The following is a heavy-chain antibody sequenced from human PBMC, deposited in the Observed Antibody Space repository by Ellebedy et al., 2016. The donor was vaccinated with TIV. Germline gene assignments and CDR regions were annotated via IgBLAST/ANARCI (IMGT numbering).Heavy chain of an antibody. CDR1: GISFSYHY. CDR3: GRDLPYSSDWYPTSGFDY. D-gene: IGHD6-19*01. J-gene: IGHJ4*02. V-gene: IGHV3-11*04. Sequence: GESLKISCAASGISFSYHYMSLLRQAPGKRLEWISDINESGVTTRYADSVKGRCTISSDNAENSVWLQMNSLRAEDTAVYYCGRDLPYSSDWYPTSGFDYWGQGTLVTVSS. CDR2: INESGVTT.